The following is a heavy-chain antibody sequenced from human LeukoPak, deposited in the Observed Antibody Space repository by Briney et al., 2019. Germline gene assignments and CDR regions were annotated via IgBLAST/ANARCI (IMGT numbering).Heavy chain of an antibody. D-gene: IGHD5-18*01. CDR2: ISWNSGSI. V-gene: IGHV3-9*03. CDR1: GFTFDDYA. J-gene: IGHJ4*02. Sequence: GGSLRLSCAASGFTFDDYAMHWVRQAPGKGLEWVSGISWNSGSIGYADSVKGRFTISRDNAKNSLYLQMNSLRAEDMALCYCAKGVDTAMVTVGFDYWGQGTLVTVSS. CDR3: AKGVDTAMVTVGFDY.